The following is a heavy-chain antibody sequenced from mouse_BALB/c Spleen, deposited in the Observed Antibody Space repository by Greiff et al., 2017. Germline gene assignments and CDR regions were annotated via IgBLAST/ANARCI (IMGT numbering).Heavy chain of an antibody. CDR3: ARLYYGSSYITNINY. D-gene: IGHD1-1*01. V-gene: IGHV1-9*01. CDR1: GYTFSSYW. CDR2: ILPGSGST. J-gene: IGHJ2*01. Sequence: QVQLQQSGAELMKPGASVKISCKATGYTFSSYWIEWVKQRPGHGLEWIGEILPGSGSTNYNEKFKGKATFTADTSSNTAYMQLSSLTSEDSAVYYCARLYYGSSYITNINYWGQGTTLTVSS.